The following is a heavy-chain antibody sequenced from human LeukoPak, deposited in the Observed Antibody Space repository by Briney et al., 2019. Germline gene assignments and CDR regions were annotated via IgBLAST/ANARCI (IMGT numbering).Heavy chain of an antibody. J-gene: IGHJ6*02. CDR3: ARLRWAVRGVIIGMDV. Sequence: ASVKVSCKAPGYTFTGYYMHWVRQAPGQGLEWMGRINPNSGGTNYAQKFQGRVTMTRDTSISTAYMELSRLRSDDTAVYYCARLRWAVRGVIIGMDVWGQGTTVTVSS. V-gene: IGHV1-2*06. CDR1: GYTFTGYY. D-gene: IGHD3-10*01. CDR2: INPNSGGT.